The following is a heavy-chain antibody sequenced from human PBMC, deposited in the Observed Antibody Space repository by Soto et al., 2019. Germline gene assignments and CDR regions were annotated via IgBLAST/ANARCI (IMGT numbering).Heavy chain of an antibody. J-gene: IGHJ4*02. D-gene: IGHD3-22*01. CDR1: GFTFSSYA. CDR3: ASAGYYDSSGYIDY. Sequence: QVQLVESGGVVVQPGRSLRLSCAASGFTFSSYAMHWVRQAPGKGLEWVAVISSDGSNKYYADSVKGRFTISRDNSTNTLYLQMNSLRAEDTAVYYCASAGYYDSSGYIDYWGQGTLFIVSS. CDR2: ISSDGSNK. V-gene: IGHV3-30-3*01.